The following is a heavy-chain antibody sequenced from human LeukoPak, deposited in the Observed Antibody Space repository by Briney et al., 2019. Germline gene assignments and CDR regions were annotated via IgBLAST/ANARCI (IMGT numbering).Heavy chain of an antibody. CDR3: ARGLRQLVRSWHY. V-gene: IGHV4-34*01. CDR2: INHRGST. CDR1: GGSFSGYY. J-gene: IGHJ4*02. D-gene: IGHD6-6*01. Sequence: SETLSLTCAVYGGSFSGYYWSWIRQPPGKGLEWIGEINHRGSTNYNPSLKSRVTISVDTSKNQFSLKLRSVTAADTAVYYCARGLRQLVRSWHYWGQGTLVTVSS.